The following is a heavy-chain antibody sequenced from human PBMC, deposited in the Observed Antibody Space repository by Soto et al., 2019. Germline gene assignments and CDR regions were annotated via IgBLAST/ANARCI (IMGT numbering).Heavy chain of an antibody. CDR2: INSDGSST. CDR1: GFTFSSYW. D-gene: IGHD2-2*01. CDR3: ARVETCSSTSCYSVFDY. J-gene: IGHJ4*02. Sequence: EVQLVESGGGLVQPGGSLRLSCAASGFTFSSYWMHWVRQAPGKGLVWVSRINSDGSSTTYADSVKGRFTISRDNATNTLYLQMNSLRAEDTAVYYCARVETCSSTSCYSVFDYWGQGTLVTVSS. V-gene: IGHV3-74*03.